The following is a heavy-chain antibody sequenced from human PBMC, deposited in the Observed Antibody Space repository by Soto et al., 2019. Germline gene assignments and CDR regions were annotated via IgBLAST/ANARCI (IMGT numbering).Heavy chain of an antibody. D-gene: IGHD3-22*01. V-gene: IGHV4-31*03. J-gene: IGHJ4*02. Sequence: QVQLQESGPGLVKPSQTLSLTCTVSGGSISSGGYYWSWIRQHPGKGLEWIGYIYYSGSTYYNPSLKSRGTISVDTSKNQFPLKLSSVTAADTAVYYCARGAGGGYPNDYWCQGTLVTVSS. CDR3: ARGAGGGYPNDY. CDR2: IYYSGST. CDR1: GGSISSGGYY.